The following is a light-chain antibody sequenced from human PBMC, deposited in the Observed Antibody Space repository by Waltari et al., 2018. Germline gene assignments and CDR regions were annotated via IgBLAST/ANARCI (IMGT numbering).Light chain of an antibody. CDR2: WAS. CDR3: QQYYSTPYT. Sequence: DIVMTQSPDSLAVSPGARATIYCQSSQSVLYSSHNKKYLAWYQQKPGQPPKLVIYWASTRESGVPDRFSGSGSGTDFTLTISSLQAEDVAVYYCQQYYSTPYTFGQGTKLEIK. CDR1: QSVLYSSHNKKY. V-gene: IGKV4-1*01. J-gene: IGKJ2*01.